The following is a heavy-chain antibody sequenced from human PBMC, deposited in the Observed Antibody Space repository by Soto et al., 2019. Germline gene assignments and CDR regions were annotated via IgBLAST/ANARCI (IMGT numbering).Heavy chain of an antibody. CDR3: AREPHSSSWYVGAFDI. J-gene: IGHJ3*02. Sequence: GGSLRLSCAASGFTFSSYAMHWVRQAPGKGLEYVSAISSNGGSTYYANSVKGRFTISRDNSKNTLYLQMGSLRAEDMAVYYCAREPHSSSWYVGAFDIWGQGTMVTVSS. CDR1: GFTFSSYA. CDR2: ISSNGGST. V-gene: IGHV3-64*01. D-gene: IGHD6-13*01.